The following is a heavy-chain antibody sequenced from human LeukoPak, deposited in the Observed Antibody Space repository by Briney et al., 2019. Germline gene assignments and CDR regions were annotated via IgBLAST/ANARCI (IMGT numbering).Heavy chain of an antibody. V-gene: IGHV3-7*01. D-gene: IGHD3-9*01. J-gene: IGHJ3*02. CDR3: ARVGYYDILTGYYDAFDI. CDR1: GFPFTTYW. Sequence: GGSLRLSCAASGFPFTTYWMSWVRQAPGKGLEWVANINQDGTEKYYVDSVKGRFTISRDYAKNSLHLQMNSLRAEDTAVYYCARVGYYDILTGYYDAFDIWGQGTVVTVSS. CDR2: INQDGTEK.